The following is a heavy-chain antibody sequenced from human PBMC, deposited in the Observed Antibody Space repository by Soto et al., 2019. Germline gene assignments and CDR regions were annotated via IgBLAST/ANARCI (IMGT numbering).Heavy chain of an antibody. D-gene: IGHD5-12*01. Sequence: KPSETLSLTCTVSGGSISSYYWSWIRQPAGKGLEWIGRIYTSGSTNYNPSLKSRVTMSVDTSKNQFSLKLSSVTAADTAVYYCARDYIVATVGWFDPWGQGTLVTVSS. J-gene: IGHJ5*02. CDR3: ARDYIVATVGWFDP. V-gene: IGHV4-4*07. CDR1: GGSISSYY. CDR2: IYTSGST.